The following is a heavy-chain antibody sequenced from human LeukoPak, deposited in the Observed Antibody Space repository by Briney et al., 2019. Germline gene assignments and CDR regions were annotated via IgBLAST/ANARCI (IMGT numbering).Heavy chain of an antibody. CDR3: AREGSRSSLGGYGY. J-gene: IGHJ4*02. Sequence: ASVKVSCKASGYTFTSYGISWVRQAPGQGLEWMGLVNPGNDYTKYAQTFQGRVTMTRDTSTSTVYMHLGNLRSEDTAIYYCAREGSRSSLGGYGYWGQGTLVTVSS. CDR2: VNPGNDYT. D-gene: IGHD6-6*01. CDR1: GYTFTSYG. V-gene: IGHV1-18*01.